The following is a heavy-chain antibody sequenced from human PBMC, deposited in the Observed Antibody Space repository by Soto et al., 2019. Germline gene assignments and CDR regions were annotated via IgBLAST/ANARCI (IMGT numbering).Heavy chain of an antibody. CDR3: ARDLGTGTDY. D-gene: IGHD1-1*01. CDR1: GDSITNSNW. J-gene: IGHJ4*02. V-gene: IGHV4-4*02. Sequence: QVQLQESGPGLVKASGTLSLTCVVSGDSITNSNWWSWVRQAPGKGLEWIGEIYHSGATTYNPSLKSRATISVEPSNNRFSLKLTSVTAADTAVYFCARDLGTGTDYWGQGTLVTVAS. CDR2: IYHSGAT.